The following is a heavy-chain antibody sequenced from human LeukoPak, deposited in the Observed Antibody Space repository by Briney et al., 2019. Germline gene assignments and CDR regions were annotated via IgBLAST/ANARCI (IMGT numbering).Heavy chain of an antibody. V-gene: IGHV3-11*04. CDR1: GFTFSDNY. CDR2: ISGNGGVI. Sequence: GGSLRLSCAASGFTFSDNYMTWVRQAPGKGLEWLSYISGNGGVIQYADSVKGRFTISRDNAKNLLYLQMDSLRAEDMAVYYCARTTYTSPDYWGQGTLVTVSS. J-gene: IGHJ4*02. D-gene: IGHD1-14*01. CDR3: ARTTYTSPDY.